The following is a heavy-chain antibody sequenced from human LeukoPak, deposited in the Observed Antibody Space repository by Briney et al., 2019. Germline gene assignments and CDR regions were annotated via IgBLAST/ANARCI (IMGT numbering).Heavy chain of an antibody. J-gene: IGHJ6*03. Sequence: GGSLRLSCAASGFTFSDYYMSWIRQAPGKGLEWVSYITSGGSTIYYADSVKGRFTISRDNGKNSLYLQMNSLRAEDTAVYYCARVIVFRGYMDVWGKGTTVTVSS. CDR3: ARVIVFRGYMDV. CDR1: GFTFSDYY. CDR2: ITSGGSTI. V-gene: IGHV3-11*04. D-gene: IGHD1-26*01.